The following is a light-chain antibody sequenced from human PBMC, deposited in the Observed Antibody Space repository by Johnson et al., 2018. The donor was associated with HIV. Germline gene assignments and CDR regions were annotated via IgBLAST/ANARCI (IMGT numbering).Light chain of an antibody. CDR1: SSDIGNNY. CDR3: ETWDRRLSGV. J-gene: IGLJ1*01. CDR2: DND. Sequence: QSVLTQPPSLSAAPGQKVTISCSGSSSDIGNNYVSWYQHLPGTAPKLLIYDNDKRPSGIPDRFSGSKSGTSATLGIAGLQTGDEADYYCETWDRRLSGVFGTGTKVTVL. V-gene: IGLV1-51*01.